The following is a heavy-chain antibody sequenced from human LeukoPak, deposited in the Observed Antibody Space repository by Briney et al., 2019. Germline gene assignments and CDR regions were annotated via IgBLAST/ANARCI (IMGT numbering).Heavy chain of an antibody. J-gene: IGHJ3*02. Sequence: GASVKVSCKASGGTFSSYAISWVRQAPGQGLEWMGRIIPIFGTANYAQKFQGRVTITADKSTSTAYMELSSLRSEDTAVYYCAREGFYDFWSGNTGPIPAFDIWGQGTMVTVSS. V-gene: IGHV1-69*06. D-gene: IGHD3-3*01. CDR2: IIPIFGTA. CDR3: AREGFYDFWSGNTGPIPAFDI. CDR1: GGTFSSYA.